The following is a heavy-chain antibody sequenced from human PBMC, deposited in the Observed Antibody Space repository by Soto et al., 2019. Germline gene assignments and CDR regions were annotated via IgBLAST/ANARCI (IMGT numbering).Heavy chain of an antibody. CDR2: IIPIFGTA. CDR3: ATSYCISTSCHYGMDV. CDR1: GGTFSSYA. Sequence: SVKVSCKASGGTFSSYAISWVRQAPGQGLEWMGGIIPIFGTANYAQKFQGRVTITADESTSTAYMELSSLRSEDTAVYYCATSYCISTSCHYGMDVWGQGTTVTVSS. V-gene: IGHV1-69*13. D-gene: IGHD2-2*01. J-gene: IGHJ6*02.